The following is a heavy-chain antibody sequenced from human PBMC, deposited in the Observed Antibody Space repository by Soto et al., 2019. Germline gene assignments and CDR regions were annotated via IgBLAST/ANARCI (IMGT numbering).Heavy chain of an antibody. CDR3: AKKANSGPGSQYFDN. CDR2: FRTGGDDATT. J-gene: IGHJ4*02. CDR1: GFALSMYW. Sequence: GGSLRLSCGASGFALSMYWMSWVRQAPGKGPEWVSGFRTGGDDATTYYADSVKGRFTISRDNSKNMLFLQMNSLRAEDTAIYYCAKKANSGPGSQYFDNWGQGTLVTVSS. D-gene: IGHD3-10*01. V-gene: IGHV3-23*01.